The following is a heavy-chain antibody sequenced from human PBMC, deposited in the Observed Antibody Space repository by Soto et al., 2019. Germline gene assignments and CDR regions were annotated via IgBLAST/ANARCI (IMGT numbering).Heavy chain of an antibody. J-gene: IGHJ4*02. CDR3: AKGITRVIRSDYGFDY. Sequence: EVQLLESGGGLVQPGGSLRLSCAASGFTFSSYAMSWVRQAPGKGLEWVSAISGSGGSTYYADSVKGRFTISRDNSKNTLYLQMNSLRAEDTAVYYCAKGITRVIRSDYGFDYWGQGTLVTVSS. CDR1: GFTFSSYA. V-gene: IGHV3-23*01. CDR2: ISGSGGST. D-gene: IGHD4-17*01.